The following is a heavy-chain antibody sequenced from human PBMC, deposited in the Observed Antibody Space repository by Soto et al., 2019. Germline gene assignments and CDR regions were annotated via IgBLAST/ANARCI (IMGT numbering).Heavy chain of an antibody. V-gene: IGHV3-66*01. CDR1: EFTVSRVY. Sequence: VVSLRLSCGASEFTVSRVYMSWVLQAPGKGLEWVSLIQSGGPTYYADSVKGRFTISRDASENTLHLQMDSLRAEDTAVYYCARDDVLCDGGRCYGVPLDVWGKRTTVTVSS. D-gene: IGHD2-15*01. CDR3: ARDDVLCDGGRCYGVPLDV. CDR2: IQSGGPT. J-gene: IGHJ6*04.